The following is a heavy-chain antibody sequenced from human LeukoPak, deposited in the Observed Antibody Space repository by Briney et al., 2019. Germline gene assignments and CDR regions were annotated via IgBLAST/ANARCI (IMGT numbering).Heavy chain of an antibody. D-gene: IGHD1-26*01. CDR1: GYTFTNYS. V-gene: IGHV1-2*04. J-gene: IGHJ5*01. Sequence: GASVKVSCKASGYTFTNYSINWVRQAPGQGLEWMGWINPDSGDTNYAQKFQGWVTMTRDTSISTAYMEVRRLRSDDTAVYYCARGSGSYWWFDSWGQGTLVTVSS. CDR2: INPDSGDT. CDR3: ARGSGSYWWFDS.